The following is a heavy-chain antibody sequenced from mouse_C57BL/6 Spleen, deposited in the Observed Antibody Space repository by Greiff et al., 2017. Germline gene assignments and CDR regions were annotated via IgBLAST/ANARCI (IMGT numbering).Heavy chain of an antibody. D-gene: IGHD2-1*01. Sequence: VQLQQSGAELVRPGASVTLSCKASGYTFTDYEMHWVKQTPVHGLEWIGAIDPETGGTDYNQKFKGKAILTADKSSSTAYMELRSLTSEDSAVYYCTRDYGKGYYFYYWGQGTTLTVAS. J-gene: IGHJ2*01. CDR2: IDPETGGT. V-gene: IGHV1-15*01. CDR1: GYTFTDYE. CDR3: TRDYGKGYYFYY.